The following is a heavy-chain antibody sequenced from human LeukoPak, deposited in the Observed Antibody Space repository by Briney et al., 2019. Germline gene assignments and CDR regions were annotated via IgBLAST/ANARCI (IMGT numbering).Heavy chain of an antibody. V-gene: IGHV3-9*03. CDR3: AKARSGYDSSGTRGFDY. J-gene: IGHJ4*02. CDR1: GFTFDDYA. Sequence: GRSLRLSCAASGFTFDDYAMHWVRQAPGKGLEWVSGISWNSGSIGYADSVKGRFTISRDNAKNSLYLQMNSLRAEDMALYYCAKARSGYDSSGTRGFDYWGQGTLVTVSS. CDR2: ISWNSGSI. D-gene: IGHD3-22*01.